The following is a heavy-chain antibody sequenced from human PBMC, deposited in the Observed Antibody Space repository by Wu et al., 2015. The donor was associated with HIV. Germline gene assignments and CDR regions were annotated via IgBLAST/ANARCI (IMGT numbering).Heavy chain of an antibody. V-gene: IGHV1-8*02. CDR2: MKPKSGNT. CDR1: GYTFRNYD. D-gene: IGHD4/OR15-4a*01. J-gene: IGHJ2*01. Sequence: QEQLVQSGAEMKKPGASVKVSCKASGYTFRNYDINWVRLAPGQGLEWMGWMKPKSGNTGYSEKFHDRVVMTGDISINTAYMELNSLRPDDTAMYYCARADQLGYDYGHWYFDLWGHGTLVIVSS. CDR3: ARADQLGYDYGHWYFDL.